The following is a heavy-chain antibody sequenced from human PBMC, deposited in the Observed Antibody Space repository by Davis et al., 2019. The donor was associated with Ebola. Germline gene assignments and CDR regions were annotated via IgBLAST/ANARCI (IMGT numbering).Heavy chain of an antibody. CDR1: GFTFNIYA. CDR3: ARVGVLWFGELLYRNGYYMDV. D-gene: IGHD3-10*01. J-gene: IGHJ6*03. Sequence: GESLKISCAASGFTFNIYAMTWVRQAPGKGLEWVGRTRNKANSYTTEYAASVKGRFTISRDDSKNSLYLQMNSLKTEDTAVYYCARVGVLWFGELLYRNGYYMDVWGKGTTVTVSS. CDR2: TRNKANSYTT. V-gene: IGHV3-72*01.